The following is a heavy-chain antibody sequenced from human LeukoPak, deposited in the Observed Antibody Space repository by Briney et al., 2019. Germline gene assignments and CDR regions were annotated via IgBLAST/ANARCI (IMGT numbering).Heavy chain of an antibody. CDR1: GDSVSSSSYY. CDR3: ARVTTIFGVVTDY. V-gene: IGHV4-39*07. J-gene: IGHJ4*02. D-gene: IGHD3-3*01. Sequence: SETLSLTCTVFGDSVSSSSYYWGWIRQPPGKGLEWIGSIYYSGSTYYNPSLKSRVTISVDTSKNQFSLKLSSVTAADTAVYYCARVTTIFGVVTDYWGQGTLVTVSS. CDR2: IYYSGST.